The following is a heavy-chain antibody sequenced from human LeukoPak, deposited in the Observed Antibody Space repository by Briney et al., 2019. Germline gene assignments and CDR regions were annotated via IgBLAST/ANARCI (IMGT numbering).Heavy chain of an antibody. J-gene: IGHJ6*02. V-gene: IGHV3-21*04. D-gene: IGHD6-19*01. CDR3: ATAGRAVAGNYHYYNGLDV. CDR1: GFTFDDYA. Sequence: GGSLRLSCAASGFTFDDYAMHWVRQAPGKGLEWVSSISGSSDYIYYGDSVKGRFTIFRDNAKSSLFLEMNSLGAEDTAVYYCATAGRAVAGNYHYYNGLDVWGQGTTVTVSS. CDR2: ISGSSDYI.